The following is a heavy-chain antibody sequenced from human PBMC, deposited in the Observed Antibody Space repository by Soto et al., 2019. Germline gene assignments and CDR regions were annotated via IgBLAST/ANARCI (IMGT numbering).Heavy chain of an antibody. CDR2: ISSSSSYI. J-gene: IGHJ6*02. CDR3: ARDITIFGVVIITYGMDV. V-gene: IGHV3-21*01. Sequence: GGSLRLSCAASGFTFSSYSMNWVRQAPGKGLEWVSPISSSSSYIYYADSVKGRFTISRDNAKNSLYLQMNSLRAEDTAVYYCARDITIFGVVIITYGMDVWGQGTTVTVSS. CDR1: GFTFSSYS. D-gene: IGHD3-3*01.